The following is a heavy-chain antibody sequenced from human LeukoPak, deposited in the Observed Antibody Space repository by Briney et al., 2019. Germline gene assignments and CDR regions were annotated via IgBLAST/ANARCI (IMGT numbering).Heavy chain of an antibody. CDR3: ARGERITIFGVVTPNFDY. V-gene: IGHV4-34*01. CDR1: GGSFSGYY. D-gene: IGHD3-3*01. CDR2: INHSGST. J-gene: IGHJ4*02. Sequence: SSETLSLTCAVYGGSFSGYYWSWIRQPPGKGLEWIGEINHSGSTNYNPSLKSRVTISVDTSKNQFSLKLSSVTAADTAVYYCARGERITIFGVVTPNFDYWGQETLVTVSS.